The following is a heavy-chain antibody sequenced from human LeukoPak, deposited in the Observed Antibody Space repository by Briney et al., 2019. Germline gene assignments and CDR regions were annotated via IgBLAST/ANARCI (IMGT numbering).Heavy chain of an antibody. CDR3: AKDGGLWVSAHWGDS. CDR2: IKEDGTET. V-gene: IGHV3-7*03. D-gene: IGHD7-27*01. CDR1: GFMFSSNW. Sequence: PGGSLRLSCAASGFMFSSNWMSWVRLAPGKGLEWVANIKEDGTETYYVDSVKGRFTISRDNAKNSLYLQMNSLRVEDTAVYYCAKDGGLWVSAHWGDSWGRGTLVTVSS. J-gene: IGHJ4*02.